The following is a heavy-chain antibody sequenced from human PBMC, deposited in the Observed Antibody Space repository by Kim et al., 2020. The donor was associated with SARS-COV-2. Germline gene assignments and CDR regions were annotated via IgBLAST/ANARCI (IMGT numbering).Heavy chain of an antibody. Sequence: ASVKVSCKASGYTFTSYGISWVRQAPGQGLEWMGWISAYNGNTNYAQKLQGRVTMTTDTSTSTAYMELRSLRSDDTAVYYCARDYRWFGELASGWFDPWGQGTLVTVSS. V-gene: IGHV1-18*04. CDR3: ARDYRWFGELASGWFDP. J-gene: IGHJ5*02. D-gene: IGHD3-10*01. CDR1: GYTFTSYG. CDR2: ISAYNGNT.